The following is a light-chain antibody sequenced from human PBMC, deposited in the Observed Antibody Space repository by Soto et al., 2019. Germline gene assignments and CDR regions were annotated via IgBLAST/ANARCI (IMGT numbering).Light chain of an antibody. V-gene: IGKV1-6*01. CDR3: LLDFNYPRT. J-gene: IGKJ1*01. Sequence: AIQMTQSPSSLSASVGDRVTITCRASQAIRNDLCWYQQKPGKAPKLLIFDAFGLQSGVPSRFSGSGSGTDFTLTISILQPEDFATYYCLLDFNYPRTFGQGTKVEI. CDR2: DAF. CDR1: QAIRND.